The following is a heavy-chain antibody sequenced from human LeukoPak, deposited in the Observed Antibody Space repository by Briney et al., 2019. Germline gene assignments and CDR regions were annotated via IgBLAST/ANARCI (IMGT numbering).Heavy chain of an antibody. CDR2: INHSGST. CDR3: ARAKFGVGDYTPHYYYYYGMDV. D-gene: IGHD4-17*01. V-gene: IGHV4-34*01. CDR1: GGSFSGYY. J-gene: IGHJ6*02. Sequence: SETLSLTCAVYGGSFSGYYWSWIRQPPGKGLEWIGEINHSGSTNYNPSLKSRVTISVDTSKNQFSLKLSSVTAADTAVYYCARAKFGVGDYTPHYYYYYGMDVWGQGTTVTVSS.